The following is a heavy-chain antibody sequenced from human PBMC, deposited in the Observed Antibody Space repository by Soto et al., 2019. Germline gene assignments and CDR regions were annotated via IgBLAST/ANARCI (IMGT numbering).Heavy chain of an antibody. CDR2: IYYSGST. CDR3: ARDQWDALFDY. Sequence: QVQLQESGPGLVKPSQTLSLTCTVSGGSISSGGYYWSWIRQHPGKGLEWIGYIYYSGSTYYNPSLKSLVTISVYTSKNQFSLKLSSVTAADTAVYYCARDQWDALFDYWGQGTLVTVSS. D-gene: IGHD1-26*01. V-gene: IGHV4-31*01. J-gene: IGHJ4*02. CDR1: GGSISSGGYY.